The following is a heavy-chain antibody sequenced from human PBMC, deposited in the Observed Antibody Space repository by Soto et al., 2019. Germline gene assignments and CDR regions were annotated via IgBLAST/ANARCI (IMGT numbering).Heavy chain of an antibody. Sequence: GSLRLSCAASGFMFSSYGMHWVRQAPGKGLEWVAVISYDGSDKYYADSVKGRFTISRDNSKNTLYLQMNTLRAEDTAVYYCASILGWFGDTDVWGQGTTVTVSS. V-gene: IGHV3-33*01. CDR2: ISYDGSDK. CDR3: ASILGWFGDTDV. D-gene: IGHD3-10*01. CDR1: GFMFSSYG. J-gene: IGHJ6*02.